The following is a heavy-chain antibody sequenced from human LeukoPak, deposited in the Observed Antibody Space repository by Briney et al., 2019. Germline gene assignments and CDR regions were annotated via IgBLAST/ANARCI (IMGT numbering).Heavy chain of an antibody. D-gene: IGHD2-21*02. V-gene: IGHV4-30-4*01. CDR1: GGSISSGDYY. CDR2: TYYSGST. J-gene: IGHJ2*01. Sequence: PSETLFLTCTVSGGSISSGDYYWSWIRQPPGKGLEWIGYTYYSGSTYYNPSLESRVTISVDTSKNQFSLKLSSVTAADTAVYYCARDLAYCGGDCYPTHYWYFDLWGRGTLVTVSS. CDR3: ARDLAYCGGDCYPTHYWYFDL.